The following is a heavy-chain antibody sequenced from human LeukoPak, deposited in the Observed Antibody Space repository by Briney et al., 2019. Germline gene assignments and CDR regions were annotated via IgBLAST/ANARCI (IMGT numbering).Heavy chain of an antibody. CDR1: GFTFSSYG. J-gene: IGHJ1*01. CDR2: ISYDGSNK. CDR3: AKEVVVVITIRYFQH. D-gene: IGHD3-22*01. V-gene: IGHV3-30*18. Sequence: GGSLRLSCAASGFTFSSYGMHWVRQAPGKGLEWVAGISYDGSNKYYADAVNGRRTISRDNSKNTMYLQMNSLRTADPDIYYCAKEVVVVITIRYFQHWGQGTLVTVSS.